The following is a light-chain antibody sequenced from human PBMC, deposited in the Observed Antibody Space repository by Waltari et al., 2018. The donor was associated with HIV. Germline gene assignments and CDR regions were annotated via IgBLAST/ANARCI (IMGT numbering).Light chain of an antibody. CDR1: SSNIGSNT. CDR2: SDN. Sequence: QSVLTQPPSASGTPGQRVTISCSGSSSNIGSNTVSWYQQVPGAAPRLPIYSDNPRPSGVPDRFSGSKSGTSASLAISGLQSDDEAHYYCSGWDGSLNGVVFGGGTHLTVL. J-gene: IGLJ3*02. V-gene: IGLV1-44*01. CDR3: SGWDGSLNGVV.